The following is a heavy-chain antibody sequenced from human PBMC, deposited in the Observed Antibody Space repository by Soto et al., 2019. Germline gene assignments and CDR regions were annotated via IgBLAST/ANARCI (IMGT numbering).Heavy chain of an antibody. V-gene: IGHV3-64*01. CDR3: ARVIDGYETIDY. D-gene: IGHD5-12*01. J-gene: IGHJ4*02. CDR2: ISSNGGST. Sequence: GGSLRLSCAASGFTFSSYAMHWVRQAPGKGLEYVSAISSNGGSTYYANSVKGRFTISRDNSKNTLYLQMGSLRAEDMAVYYCARVIDGYETIDYWGQGTLVTVSS. CDR1: GFTFSSYA.